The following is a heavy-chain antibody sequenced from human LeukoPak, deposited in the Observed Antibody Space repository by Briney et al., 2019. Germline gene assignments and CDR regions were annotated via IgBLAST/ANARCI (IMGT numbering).Heavy chain of an antibody. CDR2: ISYDGSNK. V-gene: IGHV3-30*18. D-gene: IGHD1-20*01. J-gene: IGHJ4*02. CDR1: GFTFSSYG. CDR3: AKEVPPDNWNDEHYFDY. Sequence: GRSLRLSCAASGFTFSSYGMHWVRQAPGKGLEWVAVISYDGSNKYYADSVKGRFTISRDNSKNTLYLQMNSLRAEDTAVYYCAKEVPPDNWNDEHYFDYWGQGTLVTVSS.